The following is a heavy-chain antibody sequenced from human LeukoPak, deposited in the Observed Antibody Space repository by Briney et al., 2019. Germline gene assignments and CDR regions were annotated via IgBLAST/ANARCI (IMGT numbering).Heavy chain of an antibody. D-gene: IGHD3-3*01. CDR1: GYTLTGYY. Sequence: ASVKVSCKASGYTLTGYYMHWVRQAPGQGLEWMGWINPNSGGTNYAQKFQGRVTMTRDTSISTAYMELSRLRSDDTAVYYCAREYIGSITIFGVVEFDPWGQGTLVTVSS. V-gene: IGHV1-2*02. J-gene: IGHJ5*02. CDR3: AREYIGSITIFGVVEFDP. CDR2: INPNSGGT.